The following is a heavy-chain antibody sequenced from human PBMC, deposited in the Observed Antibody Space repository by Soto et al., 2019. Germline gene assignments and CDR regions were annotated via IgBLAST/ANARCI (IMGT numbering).Heavy chain of an antibody. Sequence: PXESLALSFVASCFSFSDNSKNWVRQAPGKGLEWVSYITDSSDTVHYADSVRGRFTISRDNAESSLYLQMNSLRDEDTAVYFCARDFGHGYYLDYWGRGTLVTVSS. V-gene: IGHV3-48*02. CDR2: ITDSSDTV. D-gene: IGHD3-3*01. CDR1: CFSFSDNS. J-gene: IGHJ4*02. CDR3: ARDFGHGYYLDY.